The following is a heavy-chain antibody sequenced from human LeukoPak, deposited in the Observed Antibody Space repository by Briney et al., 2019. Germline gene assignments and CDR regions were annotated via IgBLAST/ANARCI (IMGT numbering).Heavy chain of an antibody. V-gene: IGHV4-61*02. Sequence: SETLSLTCTVSGGSISSGSYYWSWIRQPAGKGLEWIGRIYTSGSTNYNPSLKSRVTISVDTSKNQFSLKLSSVTAADTAVYYCARGGGVPYYYYMDVWGKGTTVTISS. J-gene: IGHJ6*03. CDR2: IYTSGST. CDR3: ARGGGVPYYYYMDV. D-gene: IGHD3-16*01. CDR1: GGSISSGSYY.